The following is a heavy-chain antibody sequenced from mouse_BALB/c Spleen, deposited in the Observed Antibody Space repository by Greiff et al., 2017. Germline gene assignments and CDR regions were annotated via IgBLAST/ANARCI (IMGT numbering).Heavy chain of an antibody. V-gene: IGHV3-8*02. D-gene: IGHD4-1*01. CDR2: ISYSGST. Sequence: DVHLVESGPSLVKPSQTLSLTCSVTGDSITSGYWNWIRKFPGNKLEYMGYISYSGSTYYNPSLKSRISITRDTSKNQYYLQLNSVTTEDTATYYCARSSLGPYYFDYWGQGTTLTVSS. J-gene: IGHJ2*01. CDR1: GDSITSGY. CDR3: ARSSLGPYYFDY.